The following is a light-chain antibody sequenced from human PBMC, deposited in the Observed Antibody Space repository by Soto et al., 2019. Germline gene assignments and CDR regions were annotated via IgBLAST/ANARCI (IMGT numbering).Light chain of an antibody. V-gene: IGLV2-8*01. CDR2: EVS. Sequence: QSALTQPPSVSGSPGQSVTISCTGTSSDVRAYNYVCWYQQHPGKHPKLLISEVSKRPSGVPDRFSGSKSGNTASLTVSGLQAEDEADYYCSSYAGNNGGVFGGGTKVTVL. CDR3: SSYAGNNGGV. CDR1: SSDVRAYNY. J-gene: IGLJ2*01.